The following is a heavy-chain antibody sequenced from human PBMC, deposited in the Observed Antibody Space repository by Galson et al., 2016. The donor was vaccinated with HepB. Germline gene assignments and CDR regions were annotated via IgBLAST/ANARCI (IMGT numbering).Heavy chain of an antibody. J-gene: IGHJ4*02. V-gene: IGHV2-5*02. D-gene: IGHD6-19*01. CDR2: IYWDDDK. CDR1: GFSLRTSGVG. Sequence: PALVKPPQTLTLTCTFSGFSLRTSGVGVGWIRQPPGKALEWLALIYWDDDKRYSPSLKSRLTITKDTSKNQVVLTMTNMDPVDTATYYCAHRTAVAGFNYWGQETLVTVSS. CDR3: AHRTAVAGFNY.